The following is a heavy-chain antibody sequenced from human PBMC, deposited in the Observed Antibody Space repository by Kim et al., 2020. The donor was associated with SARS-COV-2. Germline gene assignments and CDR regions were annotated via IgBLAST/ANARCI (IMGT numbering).Heavy chain of an antibody. Sequence: GSLRLSCAASGFSFSSYGMNWVRQAPGKGLEWVSFISSSSGTIYYADSVKGRFAISRDDAKNSLYLQMNSLRDEDTAVYYCARGRQQLATWDTTFDYWG. J-gene: IGHJ4*01. CDR1: GFSFSSYG. D-gene: IGHD1-26*01. CDR3: ARGRQQLATWDTTFDY. V-gene: IGHV3-48*02. CDR2: ISSSSGTI.